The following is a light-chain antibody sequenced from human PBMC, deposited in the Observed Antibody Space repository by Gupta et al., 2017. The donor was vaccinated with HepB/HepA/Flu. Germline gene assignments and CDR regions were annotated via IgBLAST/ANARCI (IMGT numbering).Light chain of an antibody. Sequence: QSALTQPPSASGSPGQSVTISCTGTSSDVGGYNSVSWYQQHPGKAPKVMIYGVSKRPSGVPDRFSGSKSGNTASLTVSGLQAEDEADYYCSSYAGSNNLVFGGGTKLTVL. CDR3: SSYAGSNNLV. CDR1: SSDVGGYNS. J-gene: IGLJ2*01. CDR2: GVS. V-gene: IGLV2-8*01.